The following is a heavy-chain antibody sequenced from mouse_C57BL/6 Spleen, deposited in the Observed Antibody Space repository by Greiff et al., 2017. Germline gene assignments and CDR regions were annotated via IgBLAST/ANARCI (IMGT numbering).Heavy chain of an antibody. CDR1: GYTFTSYW. V-gene: IGHV1-74*01. CDR2: IHPSDSAT. D-gene: IGHD2-5*01. J-gene: IGHJ2*01. Sequence: QVQLQQPGAELVKPGASVKVSCKASGYTFTSYWMHWVKQRPGQGLEWIGRIHPSDSATNYNQKFKGKATLTVNKSSSTAYMQLSSLTSEDSAVYYCATYYSNPYYFDYWGQGTTLTFSS. CDR3: ATYYSNPYYFDY.